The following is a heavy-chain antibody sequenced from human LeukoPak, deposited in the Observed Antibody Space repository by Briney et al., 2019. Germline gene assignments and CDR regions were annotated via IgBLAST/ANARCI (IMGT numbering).Heavy chain of an antibody. CDR3: ARDGRQGDFAEWLLSRYYYYMVV. D-gene: IGHD3-3*01. CDR1: GGSFSSGAYY. V-gene: IGHV4-61*08. Sequence: SETLSLTCTVSGGSFSSGAYYWSWLRQPPGKGLEWSGYIYYSERTNYNPSLESRVSLSVDTAKNQFFLKLSSMTDDATADYYCARDGRQGDFAEWLLSRYYYYMVVWGKGTTVTVSS. CDR2: IYYSERT. J-gene: IGHJ6*03.